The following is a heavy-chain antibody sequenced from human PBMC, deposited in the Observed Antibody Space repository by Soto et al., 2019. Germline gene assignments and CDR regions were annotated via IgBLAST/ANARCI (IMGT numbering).Heavy chain of an antibody. CDR1: GFTFSSYW. CDR3: ARDQQTYYYDSREAFDI. J-gene: IGHJ3*02. V-gene: IGHV3-74*01. Sequence: GGSLRLSCAASGFTFSSYWMHWVRQAPGKGLVWVSRINSDGSSTSYADSVKGRFTISRDNAKNTLYLQMNSLRAEDTAVYYCARDQQTYYYDSREAFDIWGQGTMVTVSS. D-gene: IGHD3-22*01. CDR2: INSDGSST.